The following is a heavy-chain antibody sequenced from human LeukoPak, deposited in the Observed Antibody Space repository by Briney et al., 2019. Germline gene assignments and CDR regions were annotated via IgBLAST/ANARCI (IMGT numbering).Heavy chain of an antibody. CDR3: ARVGGDVLSGHRTGYYYAMDV. V-gene: IGHV3-30*04. J-gene: IGHJ6*02. CDR1: GFTFTRFA. D-gene: IGHD3-3*01. Sequence: GGSLRLSCAASGFTFTRFAMYWVRQAPGKGLEWVALISYDGSNEYYADSVKGRFTISRDNSKNTVYLQMNSPRAEDTAVYYCARVGGDVLSGHRTGYYYAMDVWGQGTTVTVSS. CDR2: ISYDGSNE.